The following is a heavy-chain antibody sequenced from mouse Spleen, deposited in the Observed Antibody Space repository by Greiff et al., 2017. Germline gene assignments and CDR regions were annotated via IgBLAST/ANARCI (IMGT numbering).Heavy chain of an antibody. Sequence: EVQGVESGGGLVKPGGSLKLSCAASGFTFSDYGMHWVRQAPEKGLEWVAYISSGSSTIYYADTVKGRFTISRDNAKNTLFLQMTSLRSEDTAMYYCATPTATKAMDYWGQGTSVTVSS. CDR3: ATPTATKAMDY. D-gene: IGHD1-2*01. V-gene: IGHV5-17*01. J-gene: IGHJ4*01. CDR1: GFTFSDYG. CDR2: ISSGSSTI.